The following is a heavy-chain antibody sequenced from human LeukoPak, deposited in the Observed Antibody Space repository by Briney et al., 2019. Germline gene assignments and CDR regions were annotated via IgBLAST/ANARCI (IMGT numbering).Heavy chain of an antibody. D-gene: IGHD6-6*01. CDR2: ISAYNGNK. CDR3: ARGRWSSSSSEGALDI. Sequence: GASVKVSCKASGYTFTNYGISWVRQAPGRGLDWMGWISAYNGNKVYAQELQGRVTMTTDTSTSTAYMELRSLRSDDTAVYYCARGRWSSSSSEGALDIWGQGTMVTVSS. CDR1: GYTFTNYG. J-gene: IGHJ3*02. V-gene: IGHV1-18*01.